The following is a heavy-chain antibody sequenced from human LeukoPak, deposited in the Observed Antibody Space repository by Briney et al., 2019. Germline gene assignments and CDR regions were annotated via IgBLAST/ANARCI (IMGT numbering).Heavy chain of an antibody. V-gene: IGHV3-23*01. CDR3: AKGASGYSYGDY. CDR2: IKSGGSS. CDR1: GFTFSSYG. J-gene: IGHJ4*02. D-gene: IGHD5-18*01. Sequence: GGSLRLSCAASGFTFSSYGMSWVRQAPGKGLEWVSGIKSGGSSYYADSVKGRFTISRDNSKNTLFLQMNSLRADDTAVYYCAKGASGYSYGDYWGQGTLVTVSS.